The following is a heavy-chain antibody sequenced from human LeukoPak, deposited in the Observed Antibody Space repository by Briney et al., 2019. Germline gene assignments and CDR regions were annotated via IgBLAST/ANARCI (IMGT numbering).Heavy chain of an antibody. D-gene: IGHD3-10*01. V-gene: IGHV4-34*01. Sequence: SETLSLTCAVYGGSFSGYYWSWIRQPPGKGLEWIGEINHSGSTNYNPSLKSRVTISVDTSKNQFSLKLSSVTAADTAVYYCARPGVYYGSGSYSRSKNWFDPWGQGTLVTVSS. CDR2: INHSGST. CDR3: ARPGVYYGSGSYSRSKNWFDP. CDR1: GGSFSGYY. J-gene: IGHJ5*02.